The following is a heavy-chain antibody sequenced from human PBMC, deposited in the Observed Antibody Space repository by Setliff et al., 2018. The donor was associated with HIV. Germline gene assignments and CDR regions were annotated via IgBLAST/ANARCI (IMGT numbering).Heavy chain of an antibody. CDR1: GYTFTNYD. CDR2: MNPNSGNT. CDR3: ARGAQDYEDYYFDY. D-gene: IGHD4-17*01. Sequence: ASVKVSCKASGYTFTNYDINWVRQATGQGLEWMGWMNPNSGNTGYAQKFRGRVTFTRNTSKGTAYMELSSLRSDDTALYYCARGAQDYEDYYFDYWGQGTLVTVSS. J-gene: IGHJ4*02. V-gene: IGHV1-8*03.